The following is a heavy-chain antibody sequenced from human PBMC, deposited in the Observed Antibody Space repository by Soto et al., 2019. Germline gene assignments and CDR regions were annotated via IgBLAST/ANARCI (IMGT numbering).Heavy chain of an antibody. Sequence: LRLSCAASGFTFDDYAMHWVRQAPGKGLEWVSGISWNSGSIGYADSVKGRFTISRDNAKNSLYLQMNSLRAEDTALYYCAKDKGGWLLYFQHWGQGT. V-gene: IGHV3-9*01. CDR2: ISWNSGSI. J-gene: IGHJ1*01. CDR1: GFTFDDYA. CDR3: AKDKGGWLLYFQH. D-gene: IGHD6-19*01.